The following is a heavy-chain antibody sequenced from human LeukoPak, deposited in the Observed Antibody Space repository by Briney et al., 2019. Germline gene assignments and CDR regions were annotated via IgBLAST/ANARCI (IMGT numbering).Heavy chain of an antibody. CDR3: ARESGASAGADY. Sequence: PETLSLTCTVSGGSISNYYWSWIRQPAGKGLEWIGRIYTSGSTNYNPSLKSRVTMSVDTSNNQFSLRLSSVTAADTAVYYCARESGASAGADYWGQGTLVTVSS. J-gene: IGHJ4*02. CDR1: GGSISNYY. V-gene: IGHV4-4*07. CDR2: IYTSGST. D-gene: IGHD6-13*01.